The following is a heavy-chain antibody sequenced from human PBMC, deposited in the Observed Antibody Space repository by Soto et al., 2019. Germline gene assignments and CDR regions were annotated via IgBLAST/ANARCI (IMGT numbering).Heavy chain of an antibody. Sequence: QVQLVESGGRVVQPGRSLRLSCAASRFTFSSYAMHWVRQAPGKGLEWVAVISYDGSNKYYADSEKDRFTISRDNSKNPLYLQMNSLRAEDTAVYYCARVPTVVNTAYYFDYWGQGTLDTVS. J-gene: IGHJ4*02. CDR2: ISYDGSNK. V-gene: IGHV3-30-3*01. CDR3: ARVPTVVNTAYYFDY. D-gene: IGHD4-17*01. CDR1: RFTFSSYA.